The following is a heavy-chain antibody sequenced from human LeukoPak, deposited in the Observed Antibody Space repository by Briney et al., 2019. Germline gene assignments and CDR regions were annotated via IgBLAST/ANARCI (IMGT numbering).Heavy chain of an antibody. CDR3: ARSRGRGYSGYDYLLLPGYSYGYYFDY. Sequence: ASVRVSCKASGYTFTGYYMHWVRQAPGQGLEWMGWINPNSGGTNYAQKFQGWVTMTRDTSISTAYMELSRLRSDDTAVYYCARSRGRGYSGYDYLLLPGYSYGYYFDYWGQGTLVTVSS. CDR1: GYTFTGYY. D-gene: IGHD5-12*01. V-gene: IGHV1-2*04. J-gene: IGHJ4*02. CDR2: INPNSGGT.